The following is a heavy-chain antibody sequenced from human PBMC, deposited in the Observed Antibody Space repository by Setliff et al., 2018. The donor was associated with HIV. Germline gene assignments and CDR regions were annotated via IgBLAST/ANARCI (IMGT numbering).Heavy chain of an antibody. Sequence: PSETLSLTCTVSGGSISNYYWSWIRQPPGKGLEWIGYIYNSGSTNYNPSLKSRVTISVDTSKNQFSLRLNSVTAADTAVYYCARGATLLPGYSDRWEYFYMDVWGKGTTVTVSS. CDR1: GGSISNYY. CDR3: ARGATLLPGYSDRWEYFYMDV. D-gene: IGHD5-12*01. J-gene: IGHJ6*03. V-gene: IGHV4-59*12. CDR2: IYNSGST.